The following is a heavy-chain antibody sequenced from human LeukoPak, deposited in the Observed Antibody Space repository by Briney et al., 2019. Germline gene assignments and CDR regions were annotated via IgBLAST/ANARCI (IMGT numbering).Heavy chain of an antibody. D-gene: IGHD2-15*01. CDR1: GGSISSGDYY. Sequence: SQTLSLTCTVSGGSISSGDYYWSWIRQPPGKGLEWIGYIYYSGSTYYNPSLKSRVTISVDTSKNQFSLKLSSVTAADTAVYYCARGPYCSGGSCAWGQGTLVTVSS. J-gene: IGHJ4*02. V-gene: IGHV4-30-4*01. CDR3: ARGPYCSGGSCA. CDR2: IYYSGST.